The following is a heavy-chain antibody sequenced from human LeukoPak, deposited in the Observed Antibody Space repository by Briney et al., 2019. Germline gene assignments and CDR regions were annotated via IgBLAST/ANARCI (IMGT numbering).Heavy chain of an antibody. V-gene: IGHV3-23*01. CDR1: GFTFSSYS. J-gene: IGHJ4*02. CDR2: IMRSGGGT. CDR3: TKDLETYFFAY. Sequence: PGGSLRLSCAPAGFTFSSYSVSWVRQAPGKVLEWVSIIMRSGGGTYYADSVKGRQTISRENSKNTMYLQMNSLRGEDTDVYYCTKDLETYFFAYCGQPTLLTVYS.